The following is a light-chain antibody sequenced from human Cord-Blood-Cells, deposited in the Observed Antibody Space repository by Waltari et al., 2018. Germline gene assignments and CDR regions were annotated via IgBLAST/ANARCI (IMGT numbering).Light chain of an antibody. CDR2: DAS. CDR3: QQRSNWPPT. Sequence: EIVLTQSPATLSLSPGERATLSCRASQSVSSYLAWYQQKPGQAPRLLIYDASNRATGIPGRVSGSGSGTDFTLTISSLEPEDFAVYYCQQRSNWPPTFGPGTKVDIK. J-gene: IGKJ3*01. V-gene: IGKV3-11*01. CDR1: QSVSSY.